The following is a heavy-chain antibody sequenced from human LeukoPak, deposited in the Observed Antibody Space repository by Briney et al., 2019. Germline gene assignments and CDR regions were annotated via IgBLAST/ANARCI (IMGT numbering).Heavy chain of an antibody. CDR2: INHSGST. V-gene: IGHV4-34*01. J-gene: IGHJ3*02. Sequence: PSETLSLTCAVYGGSFSGYYWSWIRQPPGKGLEWIGEINHSGSTNYNPSLKSRVTISVDTSKNQFSLKLSSVTAADTAVYYCARVLEYYYDSSGYDDAFDIWGQGTMVTVSS. D-gene: IGHD3-22*01. CDR1: GGSFSGYY. CDR3: ARVLEYYYDSSGYDDAFDI.